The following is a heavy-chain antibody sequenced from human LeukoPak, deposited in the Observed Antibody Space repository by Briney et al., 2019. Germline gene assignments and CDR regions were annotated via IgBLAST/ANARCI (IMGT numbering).Heavy chain of an antibody. D-gene: IGHD6-19*01. J-gene: IGHJ4*02. CDR1: GYTFTGYY. Sequence: ASVKVSCKASGYTFTGYYMHWVRQAPGQGLEWMGWINPNSGGTNYAQKFQGRVTMTRDTSISTAYMELSRLRSDDTAVYYCARDPQGAYSSVGIDYWGQGTLVTVSS. CDR3: ARDPQGAYSSVGIDY. CDR2: INPNSGGT. V-gene: IGHV1-2*02.